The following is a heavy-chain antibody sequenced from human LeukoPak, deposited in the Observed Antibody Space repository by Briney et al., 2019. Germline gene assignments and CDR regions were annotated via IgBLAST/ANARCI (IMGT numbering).Heavy chain of an antibody. CDR2: IGTAGDT. J-gene: IGHJ3*02. CDR3: ARDNRRYDSSGYHYGDGAFDI. D-gene: IGHD3-22*01. CDR1: GFTFSSYD. Sequence: GGSLRLSCAASGFTFSSYDMPWVRQATGKGLEWVSAIGTAGDTYYPGSVKGRFTISRENAKNSLYLQMNSLRAGDTAVYYCARDNRRYDSSGYHYGDGAFDIWGQGTMVTVSS. V-gene: IGHV3-13*01.